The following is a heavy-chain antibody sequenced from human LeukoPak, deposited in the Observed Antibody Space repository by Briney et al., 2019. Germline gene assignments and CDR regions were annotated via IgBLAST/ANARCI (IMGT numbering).Heavy chain of an antibody. Sequence: SETLSLTCTVSGGSISSYYWSWIRQPPGKGLEWIGYIYYSGSTNYNPPLKSRVTISVDTSKNQFSLKLSSVTAADTAVYYCAGYKLTGDDYWGQGTLVTVSS. D-gene: IGHD7-27*01. V-gene: IGHV4-59*01. CDR1: GGSISSYY. CDR2: IYYSGST. J-gene: IGHJ4*02. CDR3: AGYKLTGDDY.